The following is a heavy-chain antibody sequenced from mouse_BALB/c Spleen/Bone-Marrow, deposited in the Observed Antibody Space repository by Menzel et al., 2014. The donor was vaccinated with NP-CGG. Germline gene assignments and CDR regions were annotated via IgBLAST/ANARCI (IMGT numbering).Heavy chain of an antibody. CDR3: ARVGITTVDY. J-gene: IGHJ2*01. D-gene: IGHD1-1*01. CDR2: ISSGGST. CDR1: GFTFSSYA. V-gene: IGHV5-6-5*01. Sequence: EVHLVESGGGLVKPRGSLKLSCAASGFTFSSYAMSWVRQTPEKRLEWVASISSGGSTYYPDSVKGRFTISRDNARNILYLQMSSLRSEDTAMYYCARVGITTVDYWGQGTTLTVSS.